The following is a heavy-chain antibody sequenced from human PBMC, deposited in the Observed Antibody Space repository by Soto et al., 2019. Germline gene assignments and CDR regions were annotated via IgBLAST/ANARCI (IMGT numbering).Heavy chain of an antibody. CDR1: GYSFTSFY. J-gene: IGHJ4*02. CDR3: ARAIPHFDY. D-gene: IGHD2-21*01. Sequence: QVQLVQSGAEVKEPGASVKISCKPSGYSFTSFYMHWVRQAPGQGLEWMGTINPNGGSTTYAQKFLGRVTMTRDTSTSTLYMDLSGLRSEDTAVYYCARAIPHFDYWGQGTLVTVSS. CDR2: INPNGGST. V-gene: IGHV1-46*01.